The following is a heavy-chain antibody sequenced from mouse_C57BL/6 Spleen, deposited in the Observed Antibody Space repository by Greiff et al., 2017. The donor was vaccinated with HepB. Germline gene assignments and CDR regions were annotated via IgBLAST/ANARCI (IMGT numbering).Heavy chain of an antibody. Sequence: EVQLVESGGGLVQPGGSMKLSCVASGFTFSNYWMNWVRQSPEKGLEWVAQIRLKSDNYATHYAESVKGRFTISRDDSKSSVYLQMNNLRAEDTGIYYCTGNSIYYYGSSYDYWDQGTTLTVSS. D-gene: IGHD1-1*01. CDR1: GFTFSNYW. CDR3: TGNSIYYYGSSYDY. CDR2: IRLKSDNYAT. J-gene: IGHJ2*01. V-gene: IGHV6-3*01.